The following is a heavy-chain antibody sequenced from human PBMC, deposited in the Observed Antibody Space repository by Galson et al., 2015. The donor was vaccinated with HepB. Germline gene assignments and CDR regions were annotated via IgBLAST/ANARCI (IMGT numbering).Heavy chain of an antibody. CDR3: ARDTGYSSGWSDFDY. V-gene: IGHV1-69*04. D-gene: IGHD6-19*01. CDR1: GDAFSSYA. Sequence: SVKVSCKASGDAFSSYAISWVRQAPGQGLEWMGRIIPILGIANYAQKFQGRATITADKSTSTAYMELSSLRSEDTAVYYCARDTGYSSGWSDFDYWGQGTLVTVSS. CDR2: IIPILGIA. J-gene: IGHJ4*02.